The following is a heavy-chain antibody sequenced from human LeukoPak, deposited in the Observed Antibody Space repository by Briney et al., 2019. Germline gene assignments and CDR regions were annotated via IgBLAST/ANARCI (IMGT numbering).Heavy chain of an antibody. CDR3: AGVKAGSRHLDY. CDR2: INHSGST. J-gene: IGHJ4*02. CDR1: GGSFSGYY. V-gene: IGHV4-34*01. Sequence: PSETLSLTCAVYGGSFSGYYWSWIRQPPGKGLEWIGEINHSGSTNYNPSLKSRVTISVDTSKNQFSLKLSSVTAADTAVYYCAGVKAGSRHLDYWGQGTLVTVSS. D-gene: IGHD3-10*01.